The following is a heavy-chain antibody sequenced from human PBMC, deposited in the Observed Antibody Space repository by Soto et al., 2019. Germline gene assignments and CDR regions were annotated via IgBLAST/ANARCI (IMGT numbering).Heavy chain of an antibody. Sequence: QVQLQESGPGLVKPSETLSLTCTVSGGSISSYHWSWIRQSPGKGLEWIGYTSNSAPTIYNPSLKSRVPIPAAPAKTQFSLRLSSVTAADTAVYFCARLFRDVYNAVEYWGQGALVTVSS. J-gene: IGHJ4*02. CDR2: TSNSAPT. D-gene: IGHD3-3*01. V-gene: IGHV4-59*08. CDR1: GGSISSYH. CDR3: ARLFRDVYNAVEY.